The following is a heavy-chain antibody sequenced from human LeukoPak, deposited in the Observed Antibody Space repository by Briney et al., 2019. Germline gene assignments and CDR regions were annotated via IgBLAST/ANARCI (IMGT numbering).Heavy chain of an antibody. Sequence: GESLKISCKASGYRFTSYWIAWVRQMPGKGLEWMGIIYPGDSDTRYSPSFQGQITISADKSISTAYLQWSSLKASDTAMYYCARRSTYGSGTNYLFDYWGQGTLVTVSS. CDR1: GYRFTSYW. CDR3: ARRSTYGSGTNYLFDY. J-gene: IGHJ4*02. V-gene: IGHV5-51*01. D-gene: IGHD3-10*01. CDR2: IYPGDSDT.